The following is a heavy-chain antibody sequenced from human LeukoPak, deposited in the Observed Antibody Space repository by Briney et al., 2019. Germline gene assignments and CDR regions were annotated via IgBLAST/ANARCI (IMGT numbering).Heavy chain of an antibody. CDR3: ARARLEWLYYFDY. CDR2: IIPIFGTA. Sequence: TSVKVSCKASGGTFSSYAISWVRQAPGQGLEWMGRIIPIFGTANYAQKFQGRGTITTDESTSTAYMELSSLRSEDTAVYYCARARLEWLYYFDYWGQGTLATVSS. CDR1: GGTFSSYA. D-gene: IGHD6-19*01. V-gene: IGHV1-69*05. J-gene: IGHJ4*02.